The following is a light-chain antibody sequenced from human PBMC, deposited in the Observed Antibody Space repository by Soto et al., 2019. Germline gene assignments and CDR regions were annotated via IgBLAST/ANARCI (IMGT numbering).Light chain of an antibody. J-gene: IGKJ3*01. CDR1: QNVSTY. CDR2: DAS. V-gene: IGKV3-11*01. Sequence: EVVLTQSPATLSLSPGERVTLSCRASQNVSTYLAWYQQKPGQAPRRLIYDASDRATGIPARFSGSGSGTDFTLTISSPEPEDSAVYYWQQRTNWLTFGPGTKVDIK. CDR3: QQRTNWLT.